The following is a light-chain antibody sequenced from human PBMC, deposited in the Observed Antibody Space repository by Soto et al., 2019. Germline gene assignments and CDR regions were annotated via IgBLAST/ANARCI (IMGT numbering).Light chain of an antibody. CDR1: SSNIGNNY. CDR2: DNN. Sequence: SVLTQPPSVSAAPGQKVTISCAGSSSNIGNNYVSWYQQLPGTAPKLLIYDNNKRPSGIPDRFSDSKSGTSATLAITGLQTGDEADYYCGTWDSSLSAYVFGTGT. V-gene: IGLV1-51*01. CDR3: GTWDSSLSAYV. J-gene: IGLJ1*01.